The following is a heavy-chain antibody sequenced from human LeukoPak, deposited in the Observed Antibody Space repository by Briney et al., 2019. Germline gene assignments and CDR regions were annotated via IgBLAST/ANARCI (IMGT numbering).Heavy chain of an antibody. CDR1: GFTFSSYW. V-gene: IGHV3-7*01. Sequence: GGSLRLSCAASGFTFSSYWMSWVRQAPGKGLEWVANIKQDGSEKYYVDSVKGRFTISRDNAKNSLYLQMNSLRAEDTAVYYCARLYYYDSSGTSYFDYWGQGTLVTVSS. CDR2: IKQDGSEK. CDR3: ARLYYYDSSGTSYFDY. J-gene: IGHJ4*02. D-gene: IGHD3-22*01.